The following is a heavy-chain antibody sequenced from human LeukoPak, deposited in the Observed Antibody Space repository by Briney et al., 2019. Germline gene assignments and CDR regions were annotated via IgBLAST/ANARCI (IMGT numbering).Heavy chain of an antibody. Sequence: SETLSLACTVSGGSISSYYWSWIRQPAGKGLEWIGRISTSGSTNYNPSLKSRVTMSVDNSNNQFSLRLSSATAADTAVYYCARDRGVTVPGRRLDYWGQGTLVTVSS. CDR2: ISTSGST. J-gene: IGHJ4*02. V-gene: IGHV4-4*07. D-gene: IGHD6-19*01. CDR3: ARDRGVTVPGRRLDY. CDR1: GGSISSYY.